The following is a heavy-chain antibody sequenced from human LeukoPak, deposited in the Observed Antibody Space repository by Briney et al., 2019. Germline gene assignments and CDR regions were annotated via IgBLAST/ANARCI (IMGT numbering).Heavy chain of an antibody. J-gene: IGHJ4*02. V-gene: IGHV3-23*01. CDR1: GFTFSSYA. Sequence: PGGSLRLSCAASGFTFSSYAMSWVRQAPEKGLEWVSAISGSGGSTYYADSVKGRFTISRDNSKNTLYLQMNSLRAEDTAVYYCAKLIAVAGTGFDYWGQGTLVTVSS. D-gene: IGHD6-19*01. CDR2: ISGSGGST. CDR3: AKLIAVAGTGFDY.